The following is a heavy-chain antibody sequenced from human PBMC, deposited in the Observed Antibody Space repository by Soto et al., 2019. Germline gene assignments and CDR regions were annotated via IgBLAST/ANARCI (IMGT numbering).Heavy chain of an antibody. Sequence: GGSLRLSCAASGFTFSNYGMHWVRQAPGKGLEWVAIMWYDGSNKYYADSVKGRFTISRDNSKNTLYLQMNSLRAEDTAMYYCAAGEPHHFRGQGTLVTVSS. CDR2: MWYDGSNK. CDR3: AAGEPHHF. J-gene: IGHJ4*02. CDR1: GFTFSNYG. D-gene: IGHD3-10*01. V-gene: IGHV3-33*01.